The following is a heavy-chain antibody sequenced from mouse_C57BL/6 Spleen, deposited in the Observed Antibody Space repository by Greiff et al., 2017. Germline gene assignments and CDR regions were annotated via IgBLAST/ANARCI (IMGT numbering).Heavy chain of an antibody. Sequence: VQLQQPGAELVRPGSSVKLSCKASGYTFTSYWMDWVKQRPGQGLEWIGNIYPSDSETHYNQKFKDKATLTVDKSSSTAYMQLSSLTSEDSAVYDCARRNRPCYYGSSCDFDVWGKGTTLTVSS. J-gene: IGHJ2*01. CDR2: IYPSDSET. CDR1: GYTFTSYW. D-gene: IGHD1-1*01. CDR3: ARRNRPCYYGSSCDFDV. V-gene: IGHV1-61*01.